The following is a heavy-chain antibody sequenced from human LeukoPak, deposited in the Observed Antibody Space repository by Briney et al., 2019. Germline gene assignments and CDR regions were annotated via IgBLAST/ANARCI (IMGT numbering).Heavy chain of an antibody. Sequence: PSETLSLTCTVSGGSISSYYWSWIRQPPGKGLEWIGYIYYSGSTNYNPSLKSRVTISVDTSKNQFSLKLSSVTAADTAVYYCARDRYRGGWFDPWGQGTLVTVSS. CDR1: GGSISSYY. V-gene: IGHV4-59*01. CDR2: IYYSGST. D-gene: IGHD3-16*02. J-gene: IGHJ5*02. CDR3: ARDRYRGGWFDP.